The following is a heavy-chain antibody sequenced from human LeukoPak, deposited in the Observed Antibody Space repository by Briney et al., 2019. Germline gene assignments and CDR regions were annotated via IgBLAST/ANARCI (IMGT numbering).Heavy chain of an antibody. CDR3: ARGSRYDIAY. D-gene: IGHD3-22*01. V-gene: IGHV1-46*01. CDR1: GYTFINYY. J-gene: IGHJ4*02. Sequence: ASVKVSCKASGYTFINYYMHWVRQAPGQGLEWMGIINPSGGSTSYAPKFQGRVTMTRDTSTSTVYMELSSLKFEDTAVYYCARGSRYDIAYWGQGTLVTVSP. CDR2: INPSGGST.